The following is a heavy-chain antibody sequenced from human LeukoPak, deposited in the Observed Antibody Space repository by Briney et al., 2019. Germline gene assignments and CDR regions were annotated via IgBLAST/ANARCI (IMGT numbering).Heavy chain of an antibody. V-gene: IGHV4-59*01. Sequence: SETLSLTCTVSGGSISTYYGNWIRQAPGKGLEWIGYIYYSGSTNYNPSLKSRATISVDTSKNQFSLKLSSVTAADTAVYYCARATGPTYYDFWSGYPHFDYWGQGTLVTVSS. D-gene: IGHD3-3*01. CDR1: GGSISTYY. J-gene: IGHJ4*02. CDR3: ARATGPTYYDFWSGYPHFDY. CDR2: IYYSGST.